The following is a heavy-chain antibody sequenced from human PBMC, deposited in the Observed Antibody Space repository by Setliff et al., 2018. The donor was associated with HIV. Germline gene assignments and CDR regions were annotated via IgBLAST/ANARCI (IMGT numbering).Heavy chain of an antibody. CDR2: IRSDETNK. D-gene: IGHD1-1*01. V-gene: IGHV3-30*02. CDR1: GFIFSTYG. CDR3: ASARIPTGGTSTSLDY. J-gene: IGHJ4*02. Sequence: GGSLRLSCEASGFIFSTYGMHWVRQAPGKGLEWVAFIRSDETNKYYSDSVKGRFTISRDTSKNTLFLQLNTLRPEDTAVYYCASARIPTGGTSTSLDYWGQGDLGTVSS.